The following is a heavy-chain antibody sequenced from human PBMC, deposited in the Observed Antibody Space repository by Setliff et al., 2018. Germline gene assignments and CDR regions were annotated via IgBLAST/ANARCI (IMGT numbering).Heavy chain of an antibody. V-gene: IGHV3-15*01. CDR2: IKPKSDGGTT. CDR3: TTDPSATFGGVIGAAFDM. D-gene: IGHD3-16*01. Sequence: PSETLSLSCAASGFSFSDAWMNWVRQAPGKGLEWVGRIKPKSDGGTTDYAAPVKGRFTISRDDSTNKLYLQMNSLKTEDTAVYYCTTDPSATFGGVIGAAFDMWGQGTMVTVSS. CDR1: GFSFSDAW. J-gene: IGHJ3*02.